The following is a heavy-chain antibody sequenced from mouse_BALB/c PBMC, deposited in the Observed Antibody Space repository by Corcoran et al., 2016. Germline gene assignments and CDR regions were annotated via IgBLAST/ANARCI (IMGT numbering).Heavy chain of an antibody. V-gene: IGHV1-9*01. Sequence: QVQLQQSGDELMRAGTLVKIFCKSTGYTFRSDWKEWVKQRPGHGLEWIGEILPGSGSTNYNEKFKGKATFTAATSSNTAYMQLSSLTSEDSTVYYCARQGNCASFAYWGQWTLVTVSA. D-gene: IGHD6-1*01. J-gene: IGHJ3*01. CDR2: ILPGSGST. CDR1: GYTFRSDW. CDR3: ARQGNCASFAY.